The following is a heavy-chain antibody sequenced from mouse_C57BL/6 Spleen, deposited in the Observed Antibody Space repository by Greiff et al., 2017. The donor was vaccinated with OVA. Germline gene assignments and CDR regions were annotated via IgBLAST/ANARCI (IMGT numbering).Heavy chain of an antibody. CDR2: IWRGGST. J-gene: IGHJ3*01. Sequence: VQVVESGPGLVQPSQSLSITCTVSGFSLTSYGVHWVRQSPGKGLEWLGVIWRGGSTDYNAAFMSRLSITKDNSKSQVFFKMNSLQADDTAIYYCAKNGGDYDLFAYWGQGTLVTVSA. D-gene: IGHD2-4*01. CDR1: GFSLTSYG. CDR3: AKNGGDYDLFAY. V-gene: IGHV2-5*01.